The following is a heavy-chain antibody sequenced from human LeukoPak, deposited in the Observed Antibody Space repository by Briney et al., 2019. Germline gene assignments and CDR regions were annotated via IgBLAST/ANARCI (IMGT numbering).Heavy chain of an antibody. Sequence: GGSLRLSCVASGFTLSNNAMTWVRQGPGKGLEWVSSISGDGRTTYYADSVKGRFTISRDDSMNTVYLQMNSLRVEDTALYYCAKDGGRAAPGTNDLRGQGTMVTISS. CDR2: ISGDGRTT. J-gene: IGHJ3*01. V-gene: IGHV3-23*01. CDR3: AKDGGRAAPGTNDL. D-gene: IGHD6-13*01. CDR1: GFTLSNNA.